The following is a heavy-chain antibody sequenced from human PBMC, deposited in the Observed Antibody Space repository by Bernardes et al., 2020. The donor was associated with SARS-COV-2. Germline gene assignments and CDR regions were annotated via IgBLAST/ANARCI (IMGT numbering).Heavy chain of an antibody. V-gene: IGHV3-33*01. D-gene: IGHD3-16*01. CDR2: IWYEESVT. CDR3: ARAPDYYDKSVDV. J-gene: IGHJ3*01. Sequence: GGSLRLSCVGSGFTFRNHGMHWIRQGPGKGLERVASIWYEESVTSYADSVKGRFTISRDNSNNILSLEMNSLRVEDTAIYYCARAPDYYDKSVDVWGQGTAVTVSS. CDR1: GFTFRNHG.